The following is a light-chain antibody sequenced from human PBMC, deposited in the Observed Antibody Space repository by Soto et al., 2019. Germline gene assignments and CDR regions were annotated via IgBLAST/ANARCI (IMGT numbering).Light chain of an antibody. CDR3: GTWDNSLSVGA. CDR1: SSNIGNNY. Sequence: QSVLTQPPSVSAAPGQKVTISCSGSSSNIGNNYVSWYQQLPGTALRLLIYDNNKRPSGIPDRFSGSKSGTSATLDISGLQTGDEADYYCGTWDNSLSVGAFGGGTQLTVL. CDR2: DNN. J-gene: IGLJ7*01. V-gene: IGLV1-51*01.